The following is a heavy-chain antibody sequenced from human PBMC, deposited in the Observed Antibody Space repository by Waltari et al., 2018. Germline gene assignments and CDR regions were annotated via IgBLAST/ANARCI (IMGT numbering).Heavy chain of an antibody. J-gene: IGHJ6*02. V-gene: IGHV3-48*01. CDR2: SSSSRITI. CDR3: ARDLGHYGMDV. CDR1: GSTTSRNS. Sequence: EVQLVESGGGLVQPGGSLRLSCAALGSTTSRNSLHWVRQVPGKGLKVVSYSSSSRITIYYADSVKGRFTISRDNAKNSLYLQMNSLRAEDTAVYYCARDLGHYGMDVWGQGTTVTVSS.